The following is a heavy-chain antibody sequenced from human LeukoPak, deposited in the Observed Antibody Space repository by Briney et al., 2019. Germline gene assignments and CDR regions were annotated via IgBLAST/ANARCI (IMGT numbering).Heavy chain of an antibody. V-gene: IGHV4-61*02. CDR1: GGSITYGSYC. D-gene: IGHD1-1*01. CDR2: THKSEST. J-gene: IGHJ4*02. Sequence: PSETLSLTCTVSGGSITYGSYCWSWLRQAAGKGLECLGRTHKSESTHYNPSLKSRVTLSLDMSKNQFSLQLSSVTAADTAVYYCARASWNYLEWWGQGSLVTVSS. CDR3: ARASWNYLEW.